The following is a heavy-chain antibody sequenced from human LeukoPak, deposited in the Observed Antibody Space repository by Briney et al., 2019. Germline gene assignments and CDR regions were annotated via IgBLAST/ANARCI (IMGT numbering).Heavy chain of an antibody. CDR3: AHTPNNDFWTGYPSYYFDY. J-gene: IGHJ4*02. D-gene: IGHD3/OR15-3a*01. CDR2: IYRNDDK. V-gene: IGHV2-5*01. CDR1: EFSLSTGGVG. Sequence: SGPTLVKPTQTLTLTCTFSEFSLSTGGVGVGWIRQPPGKALEWLALIYRNDDKRYSPSLKSRLTITKDTSKNQVVLTMANMDPVDTATYYCAHTPNNDFWTGYPSYYFDYWGQGTLVTVSS.